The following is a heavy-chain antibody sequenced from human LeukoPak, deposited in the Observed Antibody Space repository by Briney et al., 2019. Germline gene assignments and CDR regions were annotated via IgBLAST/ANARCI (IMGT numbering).Heavy chain of an antibody. Sequence: ASVKVSCKASGGTFSSYAISWVRQAPGQGLEWMGGIIPIFGTANYAQKFQGRVTITADKSTSTAYMELSSLRSEDTAVYYCARYGDYEYSQHWGQGTLVTVSS. CDR1: GGTFSSYA. CDR3: ARYGDYEYSQH. CDR2: IIPIFGTA. D-gene: IGHD4-17*01. V-gene: IGHV1-69*06. J-gene: IGHJ1*01.